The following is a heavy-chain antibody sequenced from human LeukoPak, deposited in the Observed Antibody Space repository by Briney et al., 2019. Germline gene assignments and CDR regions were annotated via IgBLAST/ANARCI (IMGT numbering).Heavy chain of an antibody. CDR3: ARGAPPNWATYYYYYMDV. D-gene: IGHD7-27*01. CDR2: VSAHDGGT. J-gene: IGHJ6*03. CDR1: GYTFITYG. Sequence: ASVKVSCKASGYTFITYGISWARRAPGQGLEWMGWVSAHDGGTNYAQKYQGRVTMTTDTSTSTAYMELRSLRSDDTAVYYCARGAPPNWATYYYYYMDVWGKGTTVTVSS. V-gene: IGHV1-18*01.